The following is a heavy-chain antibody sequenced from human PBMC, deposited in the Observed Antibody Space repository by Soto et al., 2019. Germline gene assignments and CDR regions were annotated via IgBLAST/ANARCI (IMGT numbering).Heavy chain of an antibody. CDR1: GFTFSSRW. CDR2: IKQDGSEI. J-gene: IGHJ4*02. V-gene: IGHV3-7*04. CDR3: GRSSGWTGDF. D-gene: IGHD3-10*01. Sequence: EVQLVESGGGLVQPGGSLRLSCVASGFTFSSRWMNWVRHVPGKGLEWVANIKQDGSEIHYVDSVKGRFTISRDNAKNSLYLHMNSLRVEDTAVYQCGRSSGWTGDFWGQGILVTVSS.